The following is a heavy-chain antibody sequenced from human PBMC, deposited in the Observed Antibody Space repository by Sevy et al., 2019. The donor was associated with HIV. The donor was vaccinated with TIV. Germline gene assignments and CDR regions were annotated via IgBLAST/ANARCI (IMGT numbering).Heavy chain of an antibody. J-gene: IGHJ4*02. V-gene: IGHV3-7*02. CDR2: INPDGSKI. D-gene: IGHD2-15*01. CDR3: VRAIQLAASY. CDR1: AINIRDYW. Sequence: GGSLRLSCEASAINIRDYWMNWVRQAPGKGLEWVANINPDGSKIYYAESVKGRVTISRDSAKNSVFLQMTSLRAEDTAVYYCVRAIQLAASYWGQGMLVTVSS.